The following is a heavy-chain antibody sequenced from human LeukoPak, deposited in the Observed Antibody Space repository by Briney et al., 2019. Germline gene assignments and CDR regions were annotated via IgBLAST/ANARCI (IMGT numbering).Heavy chain of an antibody. D-gene: IGHD4-17*01. CDR3: ARDYGDYVVAFDI. Sequence: GGSLRLSCAASGFTFSSYAMSWVRQAPGKGLEWVSAISGSGGSTYYADSVKGRFTISRDNSKNTLYLQMNSLRAGDTAVYYCARDYGDYVVAFDIWGQGTMVTVSS. CDR2: ISGSGGST. J-gene: IGHJ3*02. V-gene: IGHV3-23*01. CDR1: GFTFSSYA.